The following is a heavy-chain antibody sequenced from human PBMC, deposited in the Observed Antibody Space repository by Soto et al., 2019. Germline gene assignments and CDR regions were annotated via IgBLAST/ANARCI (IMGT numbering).Heavy chain of an antibody. CDR1: GGTFSSYT. V-gene: IGHV1-69*02. Sequence: GASVKVSCKASGGTFSSYTISWVRQAPGQGLEWMGRIIPILGIANYAQKFQGRVTITADKSTSTAYMELSSLRSEDTAVYYCARYDSSGYYYGDAFGIWGQGTMVTVSS. CDR2: IIPILGIA. D-gene: IGHD3-22*01. CDR3: ARYDSSGYYYGDAFGI. J-gene: IGHJ3*02.